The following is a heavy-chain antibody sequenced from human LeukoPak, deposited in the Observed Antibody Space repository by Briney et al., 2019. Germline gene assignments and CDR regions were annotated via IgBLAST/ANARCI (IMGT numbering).Heavy chain of an antibody. V-gene: IGHV3-30-3*01. J-gene: IGHJ4*02. D-gene: IGHD3-16*02. CDR1: GFTFSSYA. CDR3: ARDLSATRYFDY. CDR2: ISYDGSNK. Sequence: GRSLRLSCAASGFTFSSYAMHWVRQAPGKGLEWVAVISYDGSNKYYADSVKGRFTISRDNSKNTLYLQMNSLRAEDTAVYYCARDLSATRYFDYWSQGTLVTVSS.